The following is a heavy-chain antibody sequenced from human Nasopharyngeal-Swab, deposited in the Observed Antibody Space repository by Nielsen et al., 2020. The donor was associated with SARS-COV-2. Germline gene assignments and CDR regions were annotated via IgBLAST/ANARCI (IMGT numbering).Heavy chain of an antibody. CDR2: IYYSGST. Sequence: WIRQHPGKGLEWIGYIYYSGSTYYNPSLKSRVTISVDTSKNQFSLKLSSVTAADTAVYYCERGGGWFWELLGGYYYYYYMDVWGKGTTVTVSS. V-gene: IGHV4-31*02. J-gene: IGHJ6*03. CDR3: ERGGGWFWELLGGYYYYYYMDV. D-gene: IGHD3-10*01.